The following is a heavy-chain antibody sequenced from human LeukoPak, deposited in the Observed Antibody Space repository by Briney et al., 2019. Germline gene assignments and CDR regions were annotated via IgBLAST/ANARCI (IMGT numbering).Heavy chain of an antibody. CDR2: IYHSGST. CDR1: GASISTYY. CDR3: ARGGAARLHFQN. D-gene: IGHD6-6*01. Sequence: SETLSLTCTFAGASISTYYWKWIRQPPGKGLEWIGSIYHSGSTNYNPSLQSRVTISVDTSKTQFSPNLHSVTAADTAVYYCARGGAARLHFQNWRQGTLVTVSS. V-gene: IGHV4-59*01. J-gene: IGHJ1*01.